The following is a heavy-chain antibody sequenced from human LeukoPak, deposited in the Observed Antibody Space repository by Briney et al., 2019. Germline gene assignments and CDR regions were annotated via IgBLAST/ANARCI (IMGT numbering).Heavy chain of an antibody. V-gene: IGHV1-2*02. CDR3: AREKGYCSGGSCDDPDAFDI. J-gene: IGHJ3*02. Sequence: ASVKVSCKASGYTFTGYYMHWVRQAPGQGLEWMGWINPNSGGTNYAQKFQGRVTMTRDTSISTAYMELSRLRSDDTAVYYCAREKGYCSGGSCDDPDAFDIWGQGTMVTVSS. CDR2: INPNSGGT. D-gene: IGHD2-15*01. CDR1: GYTFTGYY.